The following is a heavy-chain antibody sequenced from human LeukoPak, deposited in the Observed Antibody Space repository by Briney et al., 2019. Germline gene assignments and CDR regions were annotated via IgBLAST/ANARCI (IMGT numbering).Heavy chain of an antibody. CDR3: VRDSFDSTGQYYFDY. V-gene: IGHV3-48*04. CDR2: IRGSGGTI. Sequence: GGSLTLTCAASGFTFSAHNMNWVRQAPGKGLEWLSFIRGSGGTIYYAASVKGRFTISRDNAKNSLYLQVNSLRAEDTALYYCVRDSFDSTGQYYFDYWGLGTLVTVSS. D-gene: IGHD3-22*01. J-gene: IGHJ4*02. CDR1: GFTFSAHN.